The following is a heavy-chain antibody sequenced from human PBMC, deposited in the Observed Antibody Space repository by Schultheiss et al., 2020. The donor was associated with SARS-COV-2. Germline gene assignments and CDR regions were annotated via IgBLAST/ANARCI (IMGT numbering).Heavy chain of an antibody. CDR1: GFTVSSNE. CDR3: ARFSLYDSSGYYYRQPIYRTYYFDY. CDR2: IYSGGST. J-gene: IGHJ4*02. Sequence: GGSLRLSCAASGFTVSSNEMSWVRQAPGKGLEWVSVIYSGGSTYYADSVKGRFTISRDNSKNTLYLQMNSLRAEDTAVYYCARFSLYDSSGYYYRQPIYRTYYFDYWGQGTLVTVSS. V-gene: IGHV3-53*01. D-gene: IGHD3-22*01.